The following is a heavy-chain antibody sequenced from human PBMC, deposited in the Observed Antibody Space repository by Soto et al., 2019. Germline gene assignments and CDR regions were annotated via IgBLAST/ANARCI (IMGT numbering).Heavy chain of an antibody. CDR3: ARDGGLIAAAGVPYYYYGMAV. CDR1: GDSVSSNSAA. J-gene: IGHJ6*02. CDR2: TYYRSKWYN. V-gene: IGHV6-1*01. Sequence: SQTLSLTCAISGDSVSSNSAAWNWIRQSPSRGLEWLGRTYYRSKWYNDYAVSVKSRITINPDTSKNQFSLQLNSVTPEDTAVYYCARDGGLIAAAGVPYYYYGMAVWGQGTTVTVSS. D-gene: IGHD6-13*01.